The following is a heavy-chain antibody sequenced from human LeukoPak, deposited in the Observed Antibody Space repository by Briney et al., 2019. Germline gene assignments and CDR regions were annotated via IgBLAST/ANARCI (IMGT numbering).Heavy chain of an antibody. V-gene: IGHV4-59*12. Sequence: SETLSLTCTVSGGSISSYYWSWIRQPPGKGLEWIGYIYYSGSTNYNPSLKSRVTISVDTSKNQFSLKLSPVTAADTAVYYCATSPSRAGSFDYWGQGTLVTVSP. CDR2: IYYSGST. CDR3: ATSPSRAGSFDY. J-gene: IGHJ4*02. CDR1: GGSISSYY. D-gene: IGHD6-19*01.